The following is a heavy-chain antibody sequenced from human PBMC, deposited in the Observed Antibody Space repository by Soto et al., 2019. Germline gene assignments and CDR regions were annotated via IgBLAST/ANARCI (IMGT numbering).Heavy chain of an antibody. Sequence: QVQLVESGGGVVQPGRSLRLSCAASGFTFDNYGIHWVRQAPGKGLEWVAVISFDGADAYYAASVKGRFTISRDKSKNTVYLQMNNLRAEDRAVYYCTKARAPGPSYYYHMDVWGRGTTVTVSS. V-gene: IGHV3-30*18. CDR1: GFTFDNYG. J-gene: IGHJ6*03. CDR3: TKARAPGPSYYYHMDV. D-gene: IGHD6-13*01. CDR2: ISFDGADA.